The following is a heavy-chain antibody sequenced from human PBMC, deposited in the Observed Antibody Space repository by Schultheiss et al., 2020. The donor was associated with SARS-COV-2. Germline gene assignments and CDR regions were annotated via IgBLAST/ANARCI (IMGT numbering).Heavy chain of an antibody. CDR3: ARDSDFWSGYYFDY. J-gene: IGHJ4*02. V-gene: IGHV3-33*01. D-gene: IGHD3-3*01. CDR2: IWYDESHK. CDR1: GFTFSSYG. Sequence: GGSLRLSCAASGFTFSSYGMHWVRQAPGKGLEWVAVIWYDESHKYYADSVKGQFTISRDNSKNTLYLQMNSLRAEDTAVYYCARDSDFWSGYYFDYWGQGTLVTVSS.